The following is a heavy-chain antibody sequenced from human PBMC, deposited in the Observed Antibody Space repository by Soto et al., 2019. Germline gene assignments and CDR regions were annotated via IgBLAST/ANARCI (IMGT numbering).Heavy chain of an antibody. Sequence: EVQLLESGGGLVQPGGSLRLSCAASGFTFSSYAMSWVRQAPGKGLEWVSAISGSGGSTYYADSVKGRFTISRDNSKNTLYLQMNSLRAEDTAVYYCAKEILRTVTTYQSYFQHWGQGTLVTVSS. CDR2: ISGSGGST. J-gene: IGHJ1*01. V-gene: IGHV3-23*01. D-gene: IGHD4-17*01. CDR3: AKEILRTVTTYQSYFQH. CDR1: GFTFSSYA.